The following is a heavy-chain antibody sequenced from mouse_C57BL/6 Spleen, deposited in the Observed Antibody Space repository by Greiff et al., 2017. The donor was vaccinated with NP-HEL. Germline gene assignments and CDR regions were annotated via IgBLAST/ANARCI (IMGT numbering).Heavy chain of an antibody. CDR1: GYTFTSYW. J-gene: IGHJ1*03. Sequence: QVQLKQPGAELVKPGASVKMSCKASGYTFTSYWITWVKQRPGQGLEWIGDIYPGSGSTNYNEKFKSKATLTVDTSSSTAYMQLSSLTSEDSAVYYCASGATGNFYWYFDVWGTGTTVTVSS. V-gene: IGHV1-55*01. D-gene: IGHD2-1*01. CDR3: ASGATGNFYWYFDV. CDR2: IYPGSGST.